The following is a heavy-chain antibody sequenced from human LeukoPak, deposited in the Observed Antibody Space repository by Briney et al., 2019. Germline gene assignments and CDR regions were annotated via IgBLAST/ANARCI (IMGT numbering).Heavy chain of an antibody. CDR1: GFNFSSYW. D-gene: IGHD2-15*01. CDR3: AREEYCSGGSCYMGWYGMDV. J-gene: IGHJ6*02. Sequence: GGSLRLSCAASGFNFSSYWMHWVRQAPGKGLVGVSRINSDGSSTSYADSVKGRFTISRDNAKNTLYLQMNSLRAEDTAVYYCAREEYCSGGSCYMGWYGMDVWGQGTTVTVSS. CDR2: INSDGSST. V-gene: IGHV3-74*01.